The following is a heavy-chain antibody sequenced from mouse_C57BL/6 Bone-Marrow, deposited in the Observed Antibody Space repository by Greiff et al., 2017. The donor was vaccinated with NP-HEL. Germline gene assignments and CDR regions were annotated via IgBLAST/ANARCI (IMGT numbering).Heavy chain of an antibody. CDR1: GFTFSDYG. V-gene: IGHV5-15*01. CDR2: ISNLAYSI. Sequence: EVQRVESGGGLVQPGGSLKLSCAASGFTFSDYGMAWVRQAPRKGPEWVAFISNLAYSIYYADTVTGRFTISRENAKNTLYLEMSSLRSEDTAMYYCARPLLGSSWGYAMDYWGQGTSVTVSS. D-gene: IGHD1-1*01. J-gene: IGHJ4*01. CDR3: ARPLLGSSWGYAMDY.